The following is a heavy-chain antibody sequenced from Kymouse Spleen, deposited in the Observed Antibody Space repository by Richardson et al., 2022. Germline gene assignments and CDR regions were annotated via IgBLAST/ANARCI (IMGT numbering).Heavy chain of an antibody. J-gene: IGHJ5*02. CDR1: GGSISSYY. V-gene: IGHV4-59*01. CDR2: IYYSGST. D-gene: IGHD5-12*01,IGHD6-19*01. Sequence: QVQLQESGPGLVKPSETLSLTCTVSGGSISSYYWSWIRQPPGKGLEWIGYIYYSGSTNYNPSLKSRVTISVDTSKNQFSLKLSSVTAADTAVYYCARESGFTWFDPWGQGTLVTVSS. CDR3: ARESGFTWFDP.